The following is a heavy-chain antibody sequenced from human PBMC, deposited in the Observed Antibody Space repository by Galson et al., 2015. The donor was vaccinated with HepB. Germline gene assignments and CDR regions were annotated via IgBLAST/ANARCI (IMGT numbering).Heavy chain of an antibody. J-gene: IGHJ5*01. D-gene: IGHD2-21*02. CDR2: ISHSSSFI. Sequence: SLRLSCAGSGFTFSSYSMNWVRQTPGKGLEWVSSISHSSSFIYHADSLKGRFSISRDNAKKSVYLQMNSLGVEDTAVYYCARGSAAVTWFDSWGQGILVTVSS. CDR3: ARGSAAVTWFDS. V-gene: IGHV3-21*01. CDR1: GFTFSSYS.